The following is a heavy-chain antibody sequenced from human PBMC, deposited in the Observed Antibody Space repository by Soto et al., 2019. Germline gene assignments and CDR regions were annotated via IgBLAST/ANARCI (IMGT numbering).Heavy chain of an antibody. CDR3: AKTKDITIFGVVKWKDAFDI. Sequence: EVQLVESGGGLVQPGRSLRLSCAASGFTFDDYAMHWVRQAPGKGLEWVSGISWNSGSIGYADSVKGRFTISSDNAKNSLYLQMNSLRAEDTALYYCAKTKDITIFGVVKWKDAFDIWGQGTMVTVSS. CDR1: GFTFDDYA. CDR2: ISWNSGSI. V-gene: IGHV3-9*01. D-gene: IGHD3-3*01. J-gene: IGHJ3*02.